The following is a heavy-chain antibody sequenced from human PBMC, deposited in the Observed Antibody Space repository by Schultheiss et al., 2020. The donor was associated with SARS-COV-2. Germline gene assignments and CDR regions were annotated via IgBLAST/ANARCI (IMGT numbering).Heavy chain of an antibody. CDR1: GGSISSSSYY. CDR3: ARDHRIQLWLQNYYYYGMDV. D-gene: IGHD5-18*01. Sequence: SQTLSLTCTVSGGSISSSSYYWGWIRQPPGKGLEWIGSIYYSGSTYYNPSLKSRVTISVDTSKNQFSLKLSSVTAADTAVYYCARDHRIQLWLQNYYYYGMDVWGQGTTVTVSS. CDR2: IYYSGST. J-gene: IGHJ6*02. V-gene: IGHV4-39*07.